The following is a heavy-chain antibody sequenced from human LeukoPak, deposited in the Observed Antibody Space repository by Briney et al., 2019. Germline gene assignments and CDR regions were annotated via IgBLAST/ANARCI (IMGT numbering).Heavy chain of an antibody. D-gene: IGHD5-24*01. Sequence: PGGSLRLSCAASGFTFSSYEMNWVRQAPGKGLEWVSYISSSGSTIYYAVSVKGRFTISRDNAKNSLYLQMNSLRAEDTAVYYCARDGYNFFHWGQGTLVTVSS. CDR3: ARDGYNFFH. V-gene: IGHV3-48*03. CDR2: ISSSGSTI. CDR1: GFTFSSYE. J-gene: IGHJ4*02.